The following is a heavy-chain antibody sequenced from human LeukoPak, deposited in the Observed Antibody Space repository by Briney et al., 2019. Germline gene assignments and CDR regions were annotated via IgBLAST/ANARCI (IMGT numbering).Heavy chain of an antibody. V-gene: IGHV3-48*01. Sequence: SGGSLRLSCAVSGIIFSSYSMNWVRQAPGEGLEWVSYISSSGSTIYYADSVKGRFTISRDNAKNSLFLHMNTLSAEDTAIYYCAKDRTVGASYWYFDLWGRGTLVTVSS. D-gene: IGHD1-26*01. CDR1: GIIFSSYS. CDR3: AKDRTVGASYWYFDL. J-gene: IGHJ2*01. CDR2: ISSSGSTI.